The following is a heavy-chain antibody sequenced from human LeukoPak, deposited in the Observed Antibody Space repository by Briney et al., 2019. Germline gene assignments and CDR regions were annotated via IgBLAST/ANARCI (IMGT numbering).Heavy chain of an antibody. J-gene: IGHJ4*02. V-gene: IGHV1-18*01. CDR1: GYTFTNYG. Sequence: ASVKVSCKASGYTFTNYGISWVRQAPGEGLEWMGWISTYNGNTDYAQKVQGRVTMTTDTSTSTAYMELSSLRSDDAAIYYCARDRLDSSGYYFLSTPIDYWGQGTLVTVSS. CDR3: ARDRLDSSGYYFLSTPIDY. CDR2: ISTYNGNT. D-gene: IGHD3-22*01.